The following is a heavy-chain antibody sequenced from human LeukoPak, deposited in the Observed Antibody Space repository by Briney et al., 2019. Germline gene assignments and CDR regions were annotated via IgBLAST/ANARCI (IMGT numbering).Heavy chain of an antibody. CDR3: ARDADCSGENCLEYFPH. CDR1: GYTFTGYY. D-gene: IGHD2-15*01. CDR2: INPNSGGT. V-gene: IGHV1-2*02. Sequence: ASVKVSCKASGYTFTGYYMHWGRQAPGQGLEWMGWINPNSGGTNYAQKFQGRVTMTRDTSISTAYMELSSLRSDDTALYFCARDADCSGENCLEYFPHWGQGTLVTVSS. J-gene: IGHJ1*01.